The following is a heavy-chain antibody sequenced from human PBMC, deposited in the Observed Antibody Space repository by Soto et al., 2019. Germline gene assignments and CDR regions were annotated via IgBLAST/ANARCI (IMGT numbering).Heavy chain of an antibody. CDR2: IYYSGST. CDR3: ARVNYDFWSGYSRGRFDP. D-gene: IGHD3-3*01. J-gene: IGHJ5*02. V-gene: IGHV4-30-4*01. Sequence: PSETLSLTCTVSGGSISSGDYYRSWIRQPPGKGLEWIGYIYYSGSTYYNPSLKSRVTISVDTSKNQFSLKLSSVTAADTAVYYCARVNYDFWSGYSRGRFDPWGQGTLVTVSS. CDR1: GGSISSGDYY.